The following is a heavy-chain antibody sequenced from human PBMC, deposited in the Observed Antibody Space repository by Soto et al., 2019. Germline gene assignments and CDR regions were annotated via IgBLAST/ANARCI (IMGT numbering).Heavy chain of an antibody. Sequence: QVQLVQSGAEVKEPGSAVTVSCKAPADSFSSYGISWVRQAPGQGLEWMGGIIPIFGTTNYAEKFQGRVTITADESTNTAYMELSSLRSEDTALYFCARVFPDGWVEPGVMRGYLDTWGRGTLVTVSS. CDR3: ARVFPDGWVEPGVMRGYLDT. CDR1: ADSFSSYG. D-gene: IGHD3-16*01. CDR2: IIPIFGTT. J-gene: IGHJ4*02. V-gene: IGHV1-69*01.